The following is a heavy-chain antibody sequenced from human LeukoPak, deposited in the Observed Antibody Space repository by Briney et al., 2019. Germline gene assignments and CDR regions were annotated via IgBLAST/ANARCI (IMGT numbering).Heavy chain of an antibody. V-gene: IGHV1-24*01. J-gene: IGHJ4*02. CDR1: GYTLTELS. CDR2: FDPEDGET. D-gene: IGHD3-22*01. Sequence: ASVKVSCKVSGYTLTELSMYWVRQAPGKGLEWMGGFDPEDGETIYAQKFQGRVTMTKDTSTDTAYMELSGLRSEDTAVYYYATDSSGYYLRWGQGTLVTVSS. CDR3: ATDSSGYYLR.